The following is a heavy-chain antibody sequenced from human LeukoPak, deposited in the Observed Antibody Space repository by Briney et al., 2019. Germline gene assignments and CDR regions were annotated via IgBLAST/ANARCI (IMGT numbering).Heavy chain of an antibody. V-gene: IGHV3-30*01. J-gene: IGHJ4*02. CDR3: ASPTPGEFSFLIDY. Sequence: PGRSLRLSCAASGFTFSNYAMHGVRQAPGQGLEWVAIIWNDGSDEGSADSVKGRFTISRDNSKNTLYLQMNSLRADDTAVYYCASPTPGEFSFLIDYWGQGTLVTASS. CDR1: GFTFSNYA. CDR2: IWNDGSDE. D-gene: IGHD3-16*02.